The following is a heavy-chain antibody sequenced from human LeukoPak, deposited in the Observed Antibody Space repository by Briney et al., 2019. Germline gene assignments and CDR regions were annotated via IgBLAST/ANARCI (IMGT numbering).Heavy chain of an antibody. CDR1: GFTFSHYW. J-gene: IGHJ6*03. CDR3: ARSGDLGYYYMDV. D-gene: IGHD4-17*01. Sequence: PGGSLRLSCAASGFTFSHYWMHWVRQAPGKGLVWVSRINSDGGSTDYADSVKGRFTISRDNAENTLYLQMNSLRAEDTAVYYCARSGDLGYYYMDVWGKGTTVTVSS. CDR2: INSDGGST. V-gene: IGHV3-74*01.